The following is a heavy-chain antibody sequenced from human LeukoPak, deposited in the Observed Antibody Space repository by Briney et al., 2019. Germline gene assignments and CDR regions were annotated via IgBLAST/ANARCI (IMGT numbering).Heavy chain of an antibody. D-gene: IGHD5-12*01. CDR2: IYYSGNT. J-gene: IGHJ4*02. V-gene: IGHV4-39*07. CDR3: AREYRGYGYSF. CDR1: GDSISTSNSY. Sequence: PSETLSLTCTVSGDSISTSNSYWGWIRQPPGKGLEWIGSIYYSGNTYYNASLKSRVTISVDTSKNQFSLKLSSVTAADTAVYYCAREYRGYGYSFWGQGTLVTVSS.